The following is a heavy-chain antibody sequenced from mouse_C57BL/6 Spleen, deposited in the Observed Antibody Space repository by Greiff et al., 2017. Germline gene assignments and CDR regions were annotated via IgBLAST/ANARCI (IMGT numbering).Heavy chain of an antibody. CDR2: ICPGDGDT. D-gene: IGHD4-1*01. CDR1: GYAFSSSW. CDR3: GSAGSFAY. Sequence: VQLQQSGPELVKPGASVKISCKASGYAFSSSWMNWVKQRPGKGLEWIGRICPGDGDTNYNGKFKGQATLTADKSSSTAYMQLSSLTSEDSAVYFCGSAGSFAYWGQGTLVTVSA. V-gene: IGHV1-82*01. J-gene: IGHJ3*01.